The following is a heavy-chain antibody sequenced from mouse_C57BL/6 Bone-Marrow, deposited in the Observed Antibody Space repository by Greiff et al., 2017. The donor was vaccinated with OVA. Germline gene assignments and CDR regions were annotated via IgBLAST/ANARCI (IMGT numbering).Heavy chain of an antibody. CDR1: GFNIKDDY. CDR3: TPSYYWYFDV. J-gene: IGHJ1*03. V-gene: IGHV14-4*01. Sequence: VQLQQSGAELVRPGASVKLSCTASGFNIKDDYMHWVKQRPEQGLEWIGWIDPENGDTDSASQFQGKATITADTSSNTAYLQLSILTSEDTAVDYGTPSYYWYFDVWGTGTTVTVSS. CDR2: IDPENGDT. D-gene: IGHD1-1*01.